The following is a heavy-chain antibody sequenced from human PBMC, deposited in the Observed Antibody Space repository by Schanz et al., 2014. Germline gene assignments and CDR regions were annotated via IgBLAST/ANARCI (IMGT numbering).Heavy chain of an antibody. CDR2: ISSSGSYI. D-gene: IGHD3-10*01. Sequence: EVQLVESGGGLVKPGGSLRLSCAASGFAFSAYSMNWVRQAPGKGLEWVSSISSSGSYIYFPDSVKGRFTISRDNAKNSLYLQMNSLRAEDTAVYYCAKDQLANYRGSGYNWFDPWGQGTLVTVSS. CDR1: GFAFSAYS. CDR3: AKDQLANYRGSGYNWFDP. V-gene: IGHV3-21*01. J-gene: IGHJ5*02.